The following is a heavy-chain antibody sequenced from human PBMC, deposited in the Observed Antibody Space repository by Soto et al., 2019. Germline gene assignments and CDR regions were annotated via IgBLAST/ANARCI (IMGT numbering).Heavy chain of an antibody. V-gene: IGHV4-59*01. CDR2: IYYRGST. D-gene: IGHD3-10*01. J-gene: IGHJ3*02. CDR3: ARDQGVYYGSGRVGAFDI. Sequence: QVQLPESGPGLVKPSETLSLTGTVSGGSISSYYWSWIRQPPGRGLEWIGYIYYRGSTNYTPSLKSRVTISVDTSKPDSSRQRSSVTAADTAVYYCARDQGVYYGSGRVGAFDIWGQGTMLTVSS. CDR1: GGSISSYY.